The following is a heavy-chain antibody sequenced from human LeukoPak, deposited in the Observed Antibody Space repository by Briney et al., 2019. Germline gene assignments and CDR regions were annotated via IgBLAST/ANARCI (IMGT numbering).Heavy chain of an antibody. Sequence: GRSLRLSCAASGFTFNTYAIHWVRQAPGKGLEWVAVISYDGSNKYYADSVKGRFTISRDNAKNSLYLQMNSLRAEDTAVYYCARDGPYSGYYFDYWGQGTLVTVSS. CDR2: ISYDGSNK. J-gene: IGHJ4*02. D-gene: IGHD6-19*01. CDR3: ARDGPYSGYYFDY. V-gene: IGHV3-30-3*01. CDR1: GFTFNTYA.